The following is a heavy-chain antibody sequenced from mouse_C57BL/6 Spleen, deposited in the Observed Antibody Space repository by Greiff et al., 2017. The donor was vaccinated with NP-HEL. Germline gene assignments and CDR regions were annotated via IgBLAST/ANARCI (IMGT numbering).Heavy chain of an antibody. J-gene: IGHJ2*01. CDR2: ISSGGDYI. CDR1: GFTFSSYA. Sequence: EVMLVESGEGLVKPGGSLKLSCAASGFTFSSYAMSWVRQTPEKRLEWVAYISSGGDYIYYADTVKGRFTISRDNARNTLYLQMSSLKSEDTAMYYCTRVNGYDVRYFDYWGQGTTLTVSS. D-gene: IGHD2-2*01. V-gene: IGHV5-9-1*02. CDR3: TRVNGYDVRYFDY.